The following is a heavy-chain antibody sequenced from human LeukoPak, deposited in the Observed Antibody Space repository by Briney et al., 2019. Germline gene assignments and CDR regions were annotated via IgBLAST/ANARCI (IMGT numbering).Heavy chain of an antibody. CDR2: IYYSGST. D-gene: IGHD1-26*01. CDR1: GGSISSSGYY. J-gene: IGHJ4*02. Sequence: SETLSLTCTVSGGSISSSGYYWGWIRQPPGKGLEWIGSIYYSGSTYYNPSLKSRVTISVDTSKNQFSLKLSSVTAADTAVYYCARGEYSGSYYGYWGQGTLVTVSS. V-gene: IGHV4-39*01. CDR3: ARGEYSGSYYGY.